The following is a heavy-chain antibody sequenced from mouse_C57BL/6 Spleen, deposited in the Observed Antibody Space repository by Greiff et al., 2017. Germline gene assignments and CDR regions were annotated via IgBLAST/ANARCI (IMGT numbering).Heavy chain of an antibody. Sequence: QVQLQQSGPELVKPGASVKISCKASGYAFSSSWMNWVKQRPGKGLEWIGRIYPGDGDTNYNGKFKGKATLTADKSSSTAYMQLSSLTSEDSAVYFCARSYCYGRGDFGCWGQGTTLTVAS. CDR1: GYAFSSSW. J-gene: IGHJ2*01. CDR3: ARSYCYGRGDFGC. V-gene: IGHV1-82*01. D-gene: IGHD1-1*01. CDR2: IYPGDGDT.